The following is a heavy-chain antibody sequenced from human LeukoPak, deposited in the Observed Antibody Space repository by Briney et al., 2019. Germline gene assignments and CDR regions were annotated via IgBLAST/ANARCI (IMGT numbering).Heavy chain of an antibody. J-gene: IGHJ4*02. D-gene: IGHD3-16*01. V-gene: IGHV3-7*01. Sequence: GGSLRLSCAASGFIFSNYWMTWVRQAPGKGLEWVANIKEDGSERYYVDSVKGRFIISRDNAKNSLYLQMNSLRVEDTAVYYCASGFTDYWGQGTLVTVSS. CDR2: IKEDGSER. CDR1: GFIFSNYW. CDR3: ASGFTDY.